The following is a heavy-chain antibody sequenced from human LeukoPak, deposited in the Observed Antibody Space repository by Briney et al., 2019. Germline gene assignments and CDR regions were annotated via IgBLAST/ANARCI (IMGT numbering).Heavy chain of an antibody. D-gene: IGHD6-19*01. V-gene: IGHV4-4*02. J-gene: IGHJ4*02. CDR3: ARDTTAVTSSAFDS. CDR2: IYHSGTT. CDR1: GGSISSSYW. Sequence: SGTLSLTCAVSGGSISSSYWWSWVRQPPGKGLEWIGEIYHSGTTNYNPSLKSRDTISVDKLKTQFSLRLSSVTAADTAVYYCARDTTAVTSSAFDSWGQGTLVTVSS.